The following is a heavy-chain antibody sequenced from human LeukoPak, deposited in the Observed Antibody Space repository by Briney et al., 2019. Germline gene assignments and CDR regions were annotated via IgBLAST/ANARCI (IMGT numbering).Heavy chain of an antibody. CDR2: IYYSGST. V-gene: IGHV4-59*01. Sequence: SETLSLSCTVSGGSISSYYWSWIRQPPGKGLEWLGYIYYSGSTNYNPSLKSRVTISVDTSKNQFSLKLNSVTAADTAVYYCARVSGYDWESFYDYWGQGTLVTVSS. CDR3: ARVSGYDWESFYDY. CDR1: GGSISSYY. D-gene: IGHD5-12*01. J-gene: IGHJ4*02.